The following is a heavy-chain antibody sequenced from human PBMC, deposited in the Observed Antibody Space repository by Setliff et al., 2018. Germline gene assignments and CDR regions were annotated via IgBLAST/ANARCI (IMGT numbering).Heavy chain of an antibody. CDR2: ISSYNTDIT. D-gene: IGHD2-15*01. CDR1: GYTFTSYG. J-gene: IGHJ3*01. V-gene: IGHV1-18*01. CDR3: AISTLSICSGGSCPNVFDV. Sequence: ASVKVSCKASGYTFTSYGISWVRQAPGQGLEWMGWISSYNTDITNYAERFQGRITMTTDTSTSAAYMELRGLRSDDTAIYYCAISTLSICSGGSCPNVFDVWGPGTLV.